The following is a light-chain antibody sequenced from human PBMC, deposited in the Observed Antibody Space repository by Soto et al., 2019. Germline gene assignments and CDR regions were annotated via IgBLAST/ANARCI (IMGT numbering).Light chain of an antibody. V-gene: IGKV3-20*01. CDR3: QQYGTSPFT. J-gene: IGKJ2*01. Sequence: EIVLTQSPATLSLSPGERATLSCRASQSVSSYLAWYQQKPGQAPRLLIYDVSTRPIGIPDRFSGRGSGTTFTLVISRLEPEDFAVYYCQQYGTSPFTFGQGTKVDIK. CDR1: QSVSSY. CDR2: DVS.